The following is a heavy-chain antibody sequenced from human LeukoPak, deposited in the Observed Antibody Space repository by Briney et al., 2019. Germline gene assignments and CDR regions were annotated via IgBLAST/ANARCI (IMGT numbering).Heavy chain of an antibody. V-gene: IGHV3-7*01. CDR2: IKQDGSNV. CDR1: GSTFSAYW. CDR3: VAGSGWLGET. Sequence: GGSLRLSCAASGSTFSAYWMTWVRQAPGKGLEWVANIKQDGSNVVYLDSVKGRFTISRDNAKSSLYLQMNTLRVEDTAVYYCVAGSGWLGETWGRGTLVTVSS. J-gene: IGHJ5*02. D-gene: IGHD6-19*01.